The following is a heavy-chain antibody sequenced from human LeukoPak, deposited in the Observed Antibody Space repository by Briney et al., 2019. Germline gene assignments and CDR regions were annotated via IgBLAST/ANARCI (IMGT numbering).Heavy chain of an antibody. V-gene: IGHV1-2*02. CDR1: GYTFTGYY. J-gene: IGHJ5*02. CDR2: INPNSGGT. Sequence: GASVKVSCKASGYTFTGYYMHWVRQAPGQGLEWMGWINPNSGGTNYAQKFQGRVTMTRDTSISTAYMELSRLRSDDTAVYYCARDRSGLMVSYFDPWGQGTLVTVSS. D-gene: IGHD2-8*01. CDR3: ARDRSGLMVSYFDP.